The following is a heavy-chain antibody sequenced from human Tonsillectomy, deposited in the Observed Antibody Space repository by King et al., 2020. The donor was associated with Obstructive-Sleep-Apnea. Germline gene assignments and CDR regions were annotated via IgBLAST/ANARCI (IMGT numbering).Heavy chain of an antibody. Sequence: VQLVESGGGLVKPGGSLRFSFAASGFSFIDYYMSWIRQAPGKGLGCVSYIMVGGTTIYYADSVNGRFTNSRANAKKSLYLQMNSLSAEVTAVFYCARFVELGATTWSQGTLVTVSS. CDR1: GFSFIDYY. J-gene: IGHJ4*02. CDR2: IMVGGTTI. CDR3: ARFVELGATT. V-gene: IGHV3-11*01. D-gene: IGHD1-26*01.